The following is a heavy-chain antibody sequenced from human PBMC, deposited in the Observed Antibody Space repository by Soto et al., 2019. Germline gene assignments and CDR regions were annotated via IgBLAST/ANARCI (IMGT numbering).Heavy chain of an antibody. V-gene: IGHV3-30-3*01. CDR1: GCTFSSYA. J-gene: IGHJ4*02. Sequence: PGGSLRLSCAASGCTFSSYAMRWVRQAPGKGLEWVAVISYDGSNKYYADSVKGRFTISRDNSKNTLYLQMNSLRAEDTAVYYSARDGVGATVFFGYFDYWGQGALVTVSS. CDR2: ISYDGSNK. D-gene: IGHD1-26*01. CDR3: ARDGVGATVFFGYFDY.